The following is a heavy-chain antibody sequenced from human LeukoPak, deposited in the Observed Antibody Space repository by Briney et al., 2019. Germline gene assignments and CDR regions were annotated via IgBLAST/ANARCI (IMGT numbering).Heavy chain of an antibody. V-gene: IGHV3-23*01. J-gene: IGHJ4*02. Sequence: GGSLRLSCAASGFSFSTYGKSWVRQAPGKGLEWVSAISGSGGSTYYADSVKGRFTISRDNSKNTLYLQMNSLRAEDTAVYYCAKALKYSSSSDLDYWGRGTLVTVSS. CDR2: ISGSGGST. CDR3: AKALKYSSSSDLDY. CDR1: GFSFSTYG. D-gene: IGHD6-6*01.